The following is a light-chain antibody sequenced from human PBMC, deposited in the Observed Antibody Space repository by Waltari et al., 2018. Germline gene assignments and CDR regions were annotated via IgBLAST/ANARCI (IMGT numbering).Light chain of an antibody. V-gene: IGKV2-30*01. CDR1: HSLVNTDGTTY. Sequence: DVVLTQSPLSLPVTLGQPASIPCRSSHSLVNTDGTTYLNWFHQRPGQSPRRLIYKVSNRDSGVPDRFSGSGAVTDFTLRISRVEAEDVGLYFCFQGTHWPPYTFGQGTKLEIK. CDR3: FQGTHWPPYT. CDR2: KVS. J-gene: IGKJ2*01.